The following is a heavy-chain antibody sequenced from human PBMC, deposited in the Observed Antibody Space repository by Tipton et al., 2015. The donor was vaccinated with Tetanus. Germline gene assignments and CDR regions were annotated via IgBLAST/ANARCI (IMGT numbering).Heavy chain of an antibody. V-gene: IGHV1-18*04. D-gene: IGHD6-19*01. CDR3: ARRGYSSGFDY. CDR2: ISAYNGIA. J-gene: IGHJ4*02. CDR1: GYTFTGYY. Sequence: QLVQSGAEMKKPGASVKVSCKASGYTFTGYYIYWVRQAPGQGLEWMGWISAYNGIANYAQKLQDRVTMTTETSTTTAYLELRSLKSDDTAVYFCARRGYSSGFDYWGQGTLVTVSS.